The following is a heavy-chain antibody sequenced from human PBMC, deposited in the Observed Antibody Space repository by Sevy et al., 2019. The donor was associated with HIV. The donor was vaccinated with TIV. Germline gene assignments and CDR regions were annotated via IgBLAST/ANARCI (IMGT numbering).Heavy chain of an antibody. CDR3: VRAIAADGSF. CDR2: IKQDGSVK. Sequence: GGSLRLSCVASGFSFIHENMNWVRQAPGKGLEWVANIKQDGSVKYYVNSVKGRFTISRDNARNLLYLQMNSLRVEDTALYYCVRAIAADGSFWGQGTLVTVSS. D-gene: IGHD6-13*01. V-gene: IGHV3-7*01. CDR1: GFSFIHEN. J-gene: IGHJ4*02.